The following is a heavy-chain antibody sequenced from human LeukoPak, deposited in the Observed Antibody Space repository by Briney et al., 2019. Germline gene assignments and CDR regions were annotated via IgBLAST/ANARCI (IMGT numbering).Heavy chain of an antibody. Sequence: ASQTLSLTCTVSGASFSSGDQYWNWIRQNPGKCLEWSGSIHPSGRLYNNPSLESRVNISIDTSKNQFSLNLNSVTAADTAVYFCSRGLDSRKLGYWGQGTLVTVSS. CDR3: SRGLDSRKLGY. CDR2: IHPSGRL. V-gene: IGHV4-31*03. CDR1: GASFSSGDQY. J-gene: IGHJ4*02. D-gene: IGHD3-22*01.